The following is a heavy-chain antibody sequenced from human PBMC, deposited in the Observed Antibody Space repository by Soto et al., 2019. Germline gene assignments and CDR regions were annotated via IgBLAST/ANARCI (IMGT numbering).Heavy chain of an antibody. CDR1: GFTFTRYS. V-gene: IGHV3-23*01. CDR3: AKGGRDADY. CDR2: ISDSGGST. J-gene: IGHJ4*02. Sequence: GGSLRLSCAASGFTFTRYSMNWVRQAPGKGLEWVSTISDSGGSTYYADSVKGRFTISRDNSKNTLFLQMNSLRAEDTAVYYCAKGGRDADYWGQGTLVTVSS.